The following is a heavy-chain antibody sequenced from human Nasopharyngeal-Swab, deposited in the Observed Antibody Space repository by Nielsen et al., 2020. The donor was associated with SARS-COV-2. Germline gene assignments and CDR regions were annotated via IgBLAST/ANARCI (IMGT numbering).Heavy chain of an antibody. V-gene: IGHV4-39*01. CDR1: GGSISSSRYY. Sequence: SETLSLTCTVSGGSISSSRYYWGWIRQHPGKGLEWIGSIYYSGSTYYNPSLKSRVTISVDTSKNQFSLKLRSVTAADTAVYYCARHSEDDYNSMDVWGQGTTVTVSS. J-gene: IGHJ6*02. CDR3: ARHSEDDYNSMDV. CDR2: IYYSGST. D-gene: IGHD2-15*01.